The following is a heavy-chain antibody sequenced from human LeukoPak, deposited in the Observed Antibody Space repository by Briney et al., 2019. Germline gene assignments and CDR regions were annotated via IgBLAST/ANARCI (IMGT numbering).Heavy chain of an antibody. CDR1: GGSFSGYY. CDR3: ARGGITIFGGAWFDP. J-gene: IGHJ5*02. D-gene: IGHD3-3*01. V-gene: IGHV4-34*01. Sequence: SETLSLTCAVYGGSFSGYYWSWIRQPPGKGLEWIGEINHSGSTNYNPSLKSRVTISVDTSKNQFSLKLSSVTAADTAVYYCARGGITIFGGAWFDPWGQGTLVTVSS. CDR2: INHSGST.